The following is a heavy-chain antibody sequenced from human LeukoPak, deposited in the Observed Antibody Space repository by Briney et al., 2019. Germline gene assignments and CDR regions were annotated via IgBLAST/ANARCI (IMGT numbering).Heavy chain of an antibody. Sequence: GGSLRLSCAASGFSFSSFAMTWVRQAPGRGLEWVSGIIGSGANTYYAGSVKGRFTISRDSSKNTLYLQMNSLRAEDTAVYYCAKDKTKKYYYDSSGYGTFDYWGQGTLVTVSS. CDR2: IIGSGANT. V-gene: IGHV3-23*01. D-gene: IGHD3-22*01. J-gene: IGHJ4*02. CDR3: AKDKTKKYYYDSSGYGTFDY. CDR1: GFSFSSFA.